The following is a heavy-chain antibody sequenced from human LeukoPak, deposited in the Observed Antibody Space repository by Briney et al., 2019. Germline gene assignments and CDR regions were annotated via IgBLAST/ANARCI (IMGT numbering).Heavy chain of an antibody. V-gene: IGHV1-2*02. D-gene: IGHD2-15*01. CDR1: GYTFTGYY. CDR3: ARDLLRYCSGGSCYSDYYYGMDV. CDR2: INPNSGGT. J-gene: IGHJ6*02. Sequence: ASVKVSCKASGYTFTGYYMHWVRQAPGQGLEWMGWINPNSGGTNYAQKFQGRATMTRDTSISTAYMELSRLRSDDTAVYYCARDLLRYCSGGSCYSDYYYGMDVWGQGTTVTVSS.